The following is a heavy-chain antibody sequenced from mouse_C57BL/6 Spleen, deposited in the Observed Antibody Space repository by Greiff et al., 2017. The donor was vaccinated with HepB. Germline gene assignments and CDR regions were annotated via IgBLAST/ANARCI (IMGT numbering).Heavy chain of an antibody. CDR3: TRGDYGSSSFAY. J-gene: IGHJ3*01. D-gene: IGHD1-1*01. Sequence: VKLQESGAELVRPGASVTLSCKASGYTFTDYEMHWVKQTPVHGLEWIGAIDPETGGTAYNQKFKGKAILTADKSSSTAYMELRSLTSEDSAVYYCTRGDYGSSSFAYWGQGTLVTVSA. V-gene: IGHV1-15*01. CDR1: GYTFTDYE. CDR2: IDPETGGT.